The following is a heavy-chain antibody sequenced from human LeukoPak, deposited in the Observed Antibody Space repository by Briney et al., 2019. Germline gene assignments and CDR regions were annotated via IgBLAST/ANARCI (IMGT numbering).Heavy chain of an antibody. V-gene: IGHV4-59*01. Sequence: PSETLSLTCTVSGGSISSYYWCWIRQPPGKGLEWIGYMYYSGSTNYNPSLKSRVTISVDTSNNQFSLKLSSVTAADTAVYYCARLPGISVTGKAIDCWGQGTLVTVSS. CDR1: GGSISSYY. CDR3: ARLPGISVTGKAIDC. J-gene: IGHJ4*02. D-gene: IGHD6-19*01. CDR2: MYYSGST.